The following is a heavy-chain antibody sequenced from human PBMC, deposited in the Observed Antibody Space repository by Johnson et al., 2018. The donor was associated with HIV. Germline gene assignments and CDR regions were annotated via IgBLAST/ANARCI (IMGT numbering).Heavy chain of an antibody. V-gene: IGHV3-30*03. D-gene: IGHD6-6*01. CDR3: ARDRNIAARQDAFDI. Sequence: QVKLVESGGGVVQPGRSLRLSCAASGFTFSSYGMHWVRQAPGKGLEWVAVISYDGSTIYYADSVKGRFTISRDNAKNSLYLQMNSLRAEDTAVYYCARDRNIAARQDAFDIWGQGTMVTVSS. CDR1: GFTFSSYG. J-gene: IGHJ3*02. CDR2: ISYDGSTI.